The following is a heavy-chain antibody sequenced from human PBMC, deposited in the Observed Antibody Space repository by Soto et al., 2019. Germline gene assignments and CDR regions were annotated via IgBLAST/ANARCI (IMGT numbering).Heavy chain of an antibody. CDR3: ARGDFWSGYYLPWYYFDY. CDR1: GGSFGGYY. V-gene: IGHV4-34*01. Sequence: PSVTLPLTSAVYGGSFGGYYWSWIRQPPGKRLEWIGEINHSGSTNYNPSLKSRVTISVDTSKNQFSLKLSSVTAADTAVYYCARGDFWSGYYLPWYYFDYWGQGTLVTVSS. CDR2: INHSGST. J-gene: IGHJ4*02. D-gene: IGHD3-3*01.